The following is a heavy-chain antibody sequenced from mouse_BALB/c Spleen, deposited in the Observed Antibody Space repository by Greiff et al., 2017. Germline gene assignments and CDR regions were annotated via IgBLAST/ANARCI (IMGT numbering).Heavy chain of an antibody. J-gene: IGHJ4*01. Sequence: VQLLQSGSVLVRPGASLKLSCKASGFTFTSSWMHWVQQRPGKGLEWIGEIHPNSGNINYTEKFKGKFTLAVDKSTSTVYVELSRLTSEDTAVYYCADYGNYMDYWGQGTSVTVSS. D-gene: IGHD2-1*01. CDR2: IHPNSGNI. V-gene: IGHV1S130*01. CDR1: GFTFTSSW. CDR3: ADYGNYMDY.